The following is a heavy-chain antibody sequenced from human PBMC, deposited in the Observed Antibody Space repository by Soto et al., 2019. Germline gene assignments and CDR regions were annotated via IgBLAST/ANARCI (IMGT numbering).Heavy chain of an antibody. Sequence: QVQLVQSGAEVKEPGASVKVSCKASGYTFTSRGITWVRQAPGQGLEWMGWIGTSDGKTNYAQKVQGRATMTTDTSTSTAYMELRSLRSDDTAVYYCARGESSTSRGLDVWGQGTTVTVSS. CDR3: ARGESSTSRGLDV. J-gene: IGHJ6*02. CDR2: IGTSDGKT. D-gene: IGHD6-6*01. V-gene: IGHV1-18*04. CDR1: GYTFTSRG.